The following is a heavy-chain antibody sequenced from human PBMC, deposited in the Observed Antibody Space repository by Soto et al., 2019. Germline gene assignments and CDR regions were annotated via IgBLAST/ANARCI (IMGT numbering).Heavy chain of an antibody. V-gene: IGHV1-3*01. CDR3: ARGGVVNPIYYYSGMDV. D-gene: IGHD3-16*01. CDR1: GYPFTNYA. CDR2: IDADNGDT. Sequence: ASVKVSCKASGYPFTNYAVHWVRQAPGQRLEWMGWIDADNGDTKYSQKFQGRVTIIRDTSASTVYMELTSLRSEDTAVYYCARGGVVNPIYYYSGMDVCGQGTTVTVYS. J-gene: IGHJ6*02.